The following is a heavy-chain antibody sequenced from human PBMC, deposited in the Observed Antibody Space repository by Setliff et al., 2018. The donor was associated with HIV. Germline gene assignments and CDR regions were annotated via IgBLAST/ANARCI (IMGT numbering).Heavy chain of an antibody. V-gene: IGHV4-39*01. J-gene: IGHJ4*02. D-gene: IGHD3-9*01. CDR1: GGSINRSNYY. Sequence: PSETLSLTCTVPGGSINRSNYYWGWIRQPPGKGLEWIGTISYTGSTYYDPSLKSRVTISLDTPKNQFFLKLSSVTAPDTAIYYCARQTWEYYDTLTGYYRSPKNFDSWGQGTLVTVSS. CDR3: ARQTWEYYDTLTGYYRSPKNFDS. CDR2: ISYTGST.